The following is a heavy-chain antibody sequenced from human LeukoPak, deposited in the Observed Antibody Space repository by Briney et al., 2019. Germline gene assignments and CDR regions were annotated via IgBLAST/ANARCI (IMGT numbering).Heavy chain of an antibody. V-gene: IGHV1-46*01. CDR1: GYTFTSSY. CDR2: INPSGGST. CDR3: ARGNGNYYYGMDV. J-gene: IGHJ6*02. Sequence: GASVKVSCKASGYTFTSSYMHWVRQAPGQGLEWMGIINPSGGSTSYAQKFQGRVTMTRDTSASTVYMELSSLRSEDTAIYYCARGNGNYYYGMDVWGQGTTVTVSS.